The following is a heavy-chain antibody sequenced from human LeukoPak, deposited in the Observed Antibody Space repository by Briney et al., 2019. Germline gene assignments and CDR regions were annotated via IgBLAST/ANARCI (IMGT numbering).Heavy chain of an antibody. Sequence: GGSLRLSCAVTGFTFSSYGMSWVRQAPGKGLEWVSAISSSGGNTYYADSVKGRFIISRDSSKNTLYLQMSSLRVEDTAVFHCAKGRDHDTLPDAFDIWGQGTMVTVSS. CDR3: AKGRDHDTLPDAFDI. CDR2: ISSSGGNT. V-gene: IGHV3-23*01. D-gene: IGHD1-1*01. J-gene: IGHJ3*02. CDR1: GFTFSSYG.